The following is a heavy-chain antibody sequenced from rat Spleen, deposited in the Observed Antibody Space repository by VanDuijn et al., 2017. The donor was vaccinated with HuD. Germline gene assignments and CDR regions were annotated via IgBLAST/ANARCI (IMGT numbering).Heavy chain of an antibody. CDR3: VRQDTSGYSNWFAY. CDR1: GFTFSNFD. V-gene: IGHV5S23*01. Sequence: EVQLVESDGGLVRPGGSLKLSCSVSGFTFSNFDMAWVRQAPTKGLEWVSSISPSGVTYYRDSVKGRFTVSRENAKSTLYFLMDSLRSEDTATYYCVRQDTSGYSNWFAYWGQGALVTVSS. CDR2: ISPSGVT. D-gene: IGHD4-3*01. J-gene: IGHJ3*01.